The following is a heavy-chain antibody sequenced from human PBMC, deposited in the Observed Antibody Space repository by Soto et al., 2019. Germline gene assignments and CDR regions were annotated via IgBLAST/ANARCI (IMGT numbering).Heavy chain of an antibody. Sequence: EVQLVESGGGLVQPGVSLRLSCAASGFTFSSYNMDWVRQAPGKGLEWVSYITSGSSTIYYADSVKGRFTISIDNAKSSRYLKMNSLSDDDTAVYYCARDSGIGGSMDVW. CDR1: GFTFSSYN. D-gene: IGHD1-26*01. V-gene: IGHV3-48*02. CDR3: ARDSGIGGSMDV. CDR2: ITSGSSTI. J-gene: IGHJ6*01.